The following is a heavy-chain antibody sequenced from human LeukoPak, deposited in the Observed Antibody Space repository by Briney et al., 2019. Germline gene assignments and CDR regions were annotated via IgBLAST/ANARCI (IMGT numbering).Heavy chain of an antibody. Sequence: GGSLRLSCAASGFTFSSYAMSWVRQAPGKGLEWVAIISYDVSNKHYADSVKGRFTISRDNSKNTLYLQMNSLRVEDTAVYYCARDRGDCSSSTCYRPADCWGQGTLVTVSS. J-gene: IGHJ4*02. D-gene: IGHD2-2*01. CDR3: ARDRGDCSSSTCYRPADC. CDR1: GFTFSSYA. V-gene: IGHV3-30*03. CDR2: ISYDVSNK.